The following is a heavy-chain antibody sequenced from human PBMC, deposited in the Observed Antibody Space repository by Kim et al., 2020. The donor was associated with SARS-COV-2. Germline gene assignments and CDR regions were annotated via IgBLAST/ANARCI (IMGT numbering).Heavy chain of an antibody. CDR1: GFTFSSYA. D-gene: IGHD1-26*01. CDR3: ARDKWNYFDY. CDR2: ISYDGSNK. Sequence: GGSLRLSCAASGFTFSSYAMHWVRQAPGKGLEWVAVISYDGSNKYYADSVKGRFTISRDNSKNTLYLQMNSLRAEDTAVYYCARDKWNYFDYWGQGTLVT. V-gene: IGHV3-30*04. J-gene: IGHJ4*02.